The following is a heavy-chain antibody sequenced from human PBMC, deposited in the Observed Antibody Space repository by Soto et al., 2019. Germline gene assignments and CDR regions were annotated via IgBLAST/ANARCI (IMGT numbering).Heavy chain of an antibody. CDR1: RFSFTNAW. Sequence: EVQLVESGGGFVQPGGSLRLSCVASRFSFTNAWMSWVRQAPGKGPEWVGRIKSKTDGGTADYAAPVKGRFTISRDDSQNTLYLHIDSLKTEDTALYPCSTDIGSYGLDIWGQGATVTVSS. J-gene: IGHJ6*02. D-gene: IGHD1-26*01. CDR3: STDIGSYGLDI. CDR2: IKSKTDGGTA. V-gene: IGHV3-15*01.